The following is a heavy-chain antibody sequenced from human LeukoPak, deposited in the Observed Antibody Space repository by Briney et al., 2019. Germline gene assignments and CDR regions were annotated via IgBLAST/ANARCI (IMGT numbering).Heavy chain of an antibody. V-gene: IGHV4-59*01. CDR3: AREYSTSSEGDYFDF. CDR2: IYHSGST. J-gene: IGHJ4*02. CDR1: GASITTYY. Sequence: SETLSLTCTVSGASITTYYWTWIRQPPGKGLEWIGYIYHSGSTNYNPSLKSRVTISLDTSRNQFSLRLSSVTAADTAVYFCAREYSTSSEGDYFDFWGQGSLVTVSS. D-gene: IGHD6-6*01.